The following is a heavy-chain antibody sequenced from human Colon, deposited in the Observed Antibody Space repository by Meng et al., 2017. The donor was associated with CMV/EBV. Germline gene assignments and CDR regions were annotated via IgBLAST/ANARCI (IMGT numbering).Heavy chain of an antibody. V-gene: IGHV3-7*03. CDR2: IKQDGSEK. CDR3: ARDGVVVLGATRD. CDR1: GFTFGDYA. D-gene: IGHD2-15*01. J-gene: IGHJ4*02. Sequence: GESLKISCSASGFTFGDYALTWVRQAPGKGLEWVANIKQDGSEKYYVDSVKGRFTISRDNAKNSLYLQMNSLRAEDTAIYYCARDGVVVLGATRDWGQGTLVTVSS.